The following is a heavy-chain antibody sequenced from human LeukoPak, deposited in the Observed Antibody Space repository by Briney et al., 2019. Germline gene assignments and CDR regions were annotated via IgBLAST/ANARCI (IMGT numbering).Heavy chain of an antibody. J-gene: IGHJ4*02. V-gene: IGHV3-43*01. CDR2: ISWDGGST. Sequence: GGSLRLSCAASGFTFDDYTMHWVRQAPGKGLEWVSLISWDGGSTYYGDSVKGRFTISRDNSKHSLYLQMNSLRTEDTALYYCAKGGDMVPGNYWGQGTLVTVSS. D-gene: IGHD2-2*01. CDR3: AKGGDMVPGNY. CDR1: GFTFDDYT.